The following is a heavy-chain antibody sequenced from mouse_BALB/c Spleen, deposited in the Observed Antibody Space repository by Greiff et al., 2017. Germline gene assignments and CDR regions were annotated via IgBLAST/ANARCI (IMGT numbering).Heavy chain of an antibody. J-gene: IGHJ4*01. CDR2: ISSGGGST. V-gene: IGHV5-12-1*01. CDR3: ARRGYDGAMDY. CDR1: GFAFSSYD. D-gene: IGHD2-14*01. Sequence: EVMLVESGGGLVKPGGSLKLSCAASGFAFSSYDMSWVRQTPEKRLEWVAYISSGGGSTYYPDTVKGRFTISRDNAKNTLYLQMSSLKSEDTAMYYCARRGYDGAMDYWVKEPQSPSPQ.